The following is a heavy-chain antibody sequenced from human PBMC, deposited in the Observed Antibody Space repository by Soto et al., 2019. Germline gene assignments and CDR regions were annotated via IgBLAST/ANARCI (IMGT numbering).Heavy chain of an antibody. CDR3: AKFSGISDSSGYGPLGY. V-gene: IGHV3-23*01. Sequence: PGGSLRLSCAASGFTFSSYGMSWVRQAPGKGLEWVSAISASGGSTYYADSAKGRFTISRDNSKNTMYLQMYSLRVEDTAVYYCAKFSGISDSSGYGPLGYWGQGTLVTVSS. J-gene: IGHJ4*02. CDR2: ISASGGST. CDR1: GFTFSSYG. D-gene: IGHD3-22*01.